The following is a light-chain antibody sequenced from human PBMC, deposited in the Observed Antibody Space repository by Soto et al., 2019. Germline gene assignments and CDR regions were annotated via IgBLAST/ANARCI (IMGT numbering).Light chain of an antibody. V-gene: IGKV3-11*01. CDR1: QSINTY. J-gene: IGKJ4*01. CDR2: DAS. Sequence: LTPAAASLSLSPAPRSSLPGKASQSINTYLGWYQQKPGQAPRLLIYDASNRATGIPARFSGSGSGTDFTLTITSLEPEDFAVYYCQHRYNWPLTFGGGTKVDIK. CDR3: QHRYNWPLT.